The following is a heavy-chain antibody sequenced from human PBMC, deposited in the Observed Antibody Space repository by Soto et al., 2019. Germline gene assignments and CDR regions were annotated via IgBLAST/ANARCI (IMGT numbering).Heavy chain of an antibody. CDR3: ARQIYDSDTGPNFQYYFDS. Sequence: GESLKIACRGSGYSFAGYWITWVRQKPGKGLEWMGRIDPSDSQTYYSPSFRGHVTISVTKSITTVFLQWSSLRASDTAMYYCARQIYDSDTGPNFQYYFDSWGQGTPVTVSS. J-gene: IGHJ4*02. CDR2: IDPSDSQT. V-gene: IGHV5-10-1*01. D-gene: IGHD3-22*01. CDR1: GYSFAGYW.